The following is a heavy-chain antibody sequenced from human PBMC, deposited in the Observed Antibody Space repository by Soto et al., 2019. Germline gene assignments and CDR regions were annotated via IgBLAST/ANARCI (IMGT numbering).Heavy chain of an antibody. CDR3: STYSYYDHSIGYHDS. J-gene: IGHJ4*02. D-gene: IGHD3-16*01. CDR1: GGCITRRNHY. Sequence: ETLSLTRTVSGGCITRRNHYWDWVRQPPGKGLEWVASIHHTSTTYYNPSLRSRPTMSIDMSNNRFSLSLTSVTAADTATYFGSTYSYYDHSIGYHDSWGQGTLVTVSS. V-gene: IGHV4-39*01. CDR2: IHHTSTT.